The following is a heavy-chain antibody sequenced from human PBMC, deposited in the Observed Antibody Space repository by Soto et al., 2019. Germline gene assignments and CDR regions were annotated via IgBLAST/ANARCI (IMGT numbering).Heavy chain of an antibody. CDR1: GFTFSSYA. J-gene: IGHJ4*02. CDR2: ISYDGSNK. D-gene: IGHD6-19*01. Sequence: PGGSLRLSCAASGFTFSSYAMHWVRQAPGKGLEWVAVISYDGSNKYYADSVKGRFTISRDNSKNTLYLQMNSLRAEDTAVYYCARDREWLVSFDYWGQGTLVTVSS. CDR3: ARDREWLVSFDY. V-gene: IGHV3-30-3*01.